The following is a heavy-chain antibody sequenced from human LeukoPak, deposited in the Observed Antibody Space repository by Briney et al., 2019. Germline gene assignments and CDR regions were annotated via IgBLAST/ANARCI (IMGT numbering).Heavy chain of an antibody. V-gene: IGHV6-1*01. CDR2: AYYRSKWYN. Sequence: SQTLSLTCAISGDSVSSNSAAWNWIRQSPSRGLEWLGRAYYRSKWYNDYAVSVKSRITINPDTSKNQFSLQLNSVTPEDTAVYYCARLSVDYYDSSGYYPYYYMDVWGKGTTVTVSS. CDR1: GDSVSSNSAA. J-gene: IGHJ6*03. CDR3: ARLSVDYYDSSGYYPYYYMDV. D-gene: IGHD3-22*01.